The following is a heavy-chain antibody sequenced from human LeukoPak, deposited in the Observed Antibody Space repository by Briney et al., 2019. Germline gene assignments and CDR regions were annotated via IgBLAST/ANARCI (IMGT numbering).Heavy chain of an antibody. D-gene: IGHD2-2*01. CDR3: ARDDCSSISCYHNWFDP. V-gene: IGHV3-7*01. Sequence: PGGSLRISCAASGFNFSSYWMSWVRQAPGKGLESVANIKQDGSEKYYVDSVKGRFTISRDNAKNSLYLQMNSLRAEDTAVYYCARDDCSSISCYHNWFDPWGQGTLVTVSS. CDR1: GFNFSSYW. CDR2: IKQDGSEK. J-gene: IGHJ5*02.